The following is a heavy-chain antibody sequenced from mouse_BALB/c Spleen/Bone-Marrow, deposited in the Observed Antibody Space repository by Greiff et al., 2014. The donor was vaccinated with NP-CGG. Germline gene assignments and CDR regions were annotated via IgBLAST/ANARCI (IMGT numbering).Heavy chain of an antibody. CDR2: INPNNGGS. V-gene: IGHV1-22*01. CDR3: ARAVHFDY. CDR1: GYTFTDYT. J-gene: IGHJ2*01. Sequence: EVQLQQSGPELVKPGASVKISCKTSGYTFTDYTMHWVRQSHGKSLEWIGSINPNNGGSSCNQKFKAKATLTIDKSSNTPYMELRSLTSEDSAVYYCARAVHFDYWGQGTTLTVSS.